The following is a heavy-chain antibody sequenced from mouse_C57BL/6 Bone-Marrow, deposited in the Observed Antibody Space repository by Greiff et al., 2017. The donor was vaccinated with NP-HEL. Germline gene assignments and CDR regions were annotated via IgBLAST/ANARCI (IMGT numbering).Heavy chain of an antibody. Sequence: QVQLQQPGAELVKPGASVKLSCKASGYTFTSYWMHWVKQRPGRGLEWIGRIDPNSGGTKYNEKFKSKATLTVDKPSSTAYMQLSILTSEDSAVYYCARSDDYEKNWFAYWGQGTLVTVSA. CDR3: ARSDDYEKNWFAY. V-gene: IGHV1-72*01. J-gene: IGHJ3*01. D-gene: IGHD2-4*01. CDR2: IDPNSGGT. CDR1: GYTFTSYW.